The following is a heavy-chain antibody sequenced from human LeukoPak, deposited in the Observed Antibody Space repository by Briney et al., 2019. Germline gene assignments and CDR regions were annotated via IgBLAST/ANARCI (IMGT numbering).Heavy chain of an antibody. D-gene: IGHD2-2*01. V-gene: IGHV4-34*01. CDR3: ASVVVPAAPVFDY. CDR2: INHSGST. J-gene: IGHJ4*02. Sequence: SSETLSLTCAVYGGSFSGYYWSWIRQPPGKGLEWIGEINHSGSTNYNPSLKSRVTISVDTSKNQFSLKLSSVTAADTAVYYCASVVVPAAPVFDYWGQGTLVTVSS. CDR1: GGSFSGYY.